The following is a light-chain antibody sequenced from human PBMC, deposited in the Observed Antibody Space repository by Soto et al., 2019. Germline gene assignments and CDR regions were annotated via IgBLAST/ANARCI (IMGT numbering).Light chain of an antibody. CDR3: QQYNNWPYT. V-gene: IGKV3-15*01. Sequence: EIVMTQSPATLSVSPGERATLSCRASQSVSSNLAWYQQKPGQAPRLLIYGASTRATGIPARFSGSGSGTEFTLNISSLQSEDFAVYYCQQYNNWPYTFGQGTKVDIK. CDR2: GAS. J-gene: IGKJ2*01. CDR1: QSVSSN.